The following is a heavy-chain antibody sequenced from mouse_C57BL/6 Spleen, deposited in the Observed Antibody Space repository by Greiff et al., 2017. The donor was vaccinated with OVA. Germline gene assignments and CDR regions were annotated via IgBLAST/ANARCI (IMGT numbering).Heavy chain of an antibody. Sequence: QVQLQQPGAELVMPGASVKLSCKASGYTFTSYWMHWVKQRPGQGLEWIGEIDPSDSYTNYNQKFKGQSTLTVDKSSSTAYMQLSSLTSEDSAVYYCARGRPYSDYGYWGQGTTLSVSS. D-gene: IGHD2-13*01. CDR1: GYTFTSYW. CDR2: IDPSDSYT. J-gene: IGHJ2*01. CDR3: ARGRPYSDYGY. V-gene: IGHV1-69*01.